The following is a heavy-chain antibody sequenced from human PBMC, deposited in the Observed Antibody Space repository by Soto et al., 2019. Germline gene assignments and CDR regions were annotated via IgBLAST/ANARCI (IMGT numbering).Heavy chain of an antibody. CDR2: IDPRDSYV. CDR3: ARLFCSTTTCDSWFDP. Sequence: PGESLKISCTGFGYTFTTFWISWVRQMPGKGLEWMGRIDPRDSYVNYSPSFQAHVTISLDKSISTAYLQWGSLKASDTAMYYCARLFCSTTTCDSWFDPWGQGTLVTVSS. V-gene: IGHV5-10-1*01. J-gene: IGHJ5*02. D-gene: IGHD2-2*01. CDR1: GYTFTTFW.